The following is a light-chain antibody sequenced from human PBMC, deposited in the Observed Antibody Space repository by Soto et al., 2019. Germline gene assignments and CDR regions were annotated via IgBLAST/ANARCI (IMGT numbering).Light chain of an antibody. J-gene: IGLJ3*02. CDR2: EVS. V-gene: IGLV2-14*01. CDR1: DSDIGGYNY. Sequence: QSALTQPASVSGSPGQSITISCTGTDSDIGGYNYVSWYQHHPGKAPKLMIYEVSNRPSRVSNRFSGSKSGNTASLTISGLQAEDEADYYCSSYTSSSTLVFGGGTKLTVL. CDR3: SSYTSSSTLV.